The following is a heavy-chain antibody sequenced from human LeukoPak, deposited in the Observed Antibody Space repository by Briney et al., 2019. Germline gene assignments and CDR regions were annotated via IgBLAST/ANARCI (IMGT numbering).Heavy chain of an antibody. CDR3: ARERINSGSYPGYYYYYGMDV. V-gene: IGHV4-59*01. CDR2: IYYSGST. CDR1: GGSISSYY. D-gene: IGHD1-26*01. Sequence: SETLSLTCTVSGGSISSYYWSWLRQPPGKGLEWIGYIYYSGSTNYNPSLKSRVTISVDTSKNQFSLKLSSVTAADTAVYYCARERINSGSYPGYYYYYGMDVWGQGTTVTVSS. J-gene: IGHJ6*02.